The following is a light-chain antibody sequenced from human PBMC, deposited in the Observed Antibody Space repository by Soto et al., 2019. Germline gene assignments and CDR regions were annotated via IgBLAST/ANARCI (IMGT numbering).Light chain of an antibody. J-gene: IGKJ1*01. CDR1: QSISSS. V-gene: IGKV1-39*01. Sequence: DIHMTQSPSSLSASVGDRVTIACRASQSISSSLNWYQQTPGKAPQLLIYAASSLHSGVPSRFSASGSGTDFTLTISSLQPEDFATYYCQHSYGTPWTFGQGTKVEI. CDR3: QHSYGTPWT. CDR2: AAS.